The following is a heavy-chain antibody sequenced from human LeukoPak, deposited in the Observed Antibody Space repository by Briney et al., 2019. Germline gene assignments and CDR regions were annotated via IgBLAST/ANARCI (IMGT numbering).Heavy chain of an antibody. D-gene: IGHD3-10*01. CDR3: AKYAFQGVIKRSLFDY. V-gene: IGHV3-23*01. J-gene: IGHJ4*02. CDR1: GFTFSSYA. CDR2: ISGSGGST. Sequence: PGGSLRLSWAASGFTFSSYAMSWVRQAHGKGLEWVSAISGSGGSTYYADSVKGRFTISRDNSKNTLYLQMNSLRAEDTAVYYCAKYAFQGVIKRSLFDYWGQGTLVTVSS.